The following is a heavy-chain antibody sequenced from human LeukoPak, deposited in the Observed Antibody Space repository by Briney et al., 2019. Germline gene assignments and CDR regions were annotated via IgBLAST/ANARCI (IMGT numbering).Heavy chain of an antibody. CDR3: VGDQWYYYDSGVDSTWAEYFQY. D-gene: IGHD3-22*01. Sequence: GGSLRLSCAASGYTFSDFYMSWVRQAPGKGLEWISYISNSGDTKYFADSVKGRFTISRDNAKNSLYLQMDNLRAEDTAVYYCVGDQWYYYDSGVDSTWAEYFQYWGQGTHVLVSS. J-gene: IGHJ1*01. CDR1: GYTFSDFY. CDR2: ISNSGDTK. V-gene: IGHV3-11*01.